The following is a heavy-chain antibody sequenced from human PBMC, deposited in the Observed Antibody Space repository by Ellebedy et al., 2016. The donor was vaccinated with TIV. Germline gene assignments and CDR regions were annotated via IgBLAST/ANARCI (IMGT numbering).Heavy chain of an antibody. CDR2: INPTSGSS. CDR1: GYTFTSYF. CDR3: ARGDNYYYDSSGYYYTY. Sequence: ASVKVSCKASGYTFTSYFLYWVRQAPGQGLEWMGIINPTSGSSNYAQTFQGRVTMTRDTSTSTVYMELSSRRSEDTAVYYCARGDNYYYDSSGYYYTYWGQGTLVTVSS. D-gene: IGHD3-22*01. J-gene: IGHJ4*02. V-gene: IGHV1-46*01.